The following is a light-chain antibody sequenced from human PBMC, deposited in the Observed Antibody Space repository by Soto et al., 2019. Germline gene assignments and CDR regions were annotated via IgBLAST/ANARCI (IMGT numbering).Light chain of an antibody. CDR1: QSISHW. CDR2: KAS. CDR3: QQYDSYPLT. Sequence: DIQMTQSPSTLSASVGDRVAVTCRASQSISHWLAWYQKKPGKAPNLLIYKASSLDSGVPSRFSGSGSGTEFTLTISSLQPDDFATYYCQQYDSYPLTFGGGAKVEIK. V-gene: IGKV1-5*03. J-gene: IGKJ4*01.